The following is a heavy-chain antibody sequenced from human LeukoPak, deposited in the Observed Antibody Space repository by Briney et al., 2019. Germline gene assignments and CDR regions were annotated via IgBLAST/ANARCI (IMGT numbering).Heavy chain of an antibody. CDR1: GFTFYKNW. V-gene: IGHV3-74*01. J-gene: IGHJ4*02. CDR3: TRGDGVIMKY. Sequence: GGSLRLSCAASGFTFYKNWMHWVRQAPGKGLEWVSYIKNDGSSINYADSVKGRFIISRDNAKNTLYLQMNSLTVEDTAVYYCTRGDGVIMKYWGQGTLVTVSS. D-gene: IGHD3-10*01. CDR2: IKNDGSSI.